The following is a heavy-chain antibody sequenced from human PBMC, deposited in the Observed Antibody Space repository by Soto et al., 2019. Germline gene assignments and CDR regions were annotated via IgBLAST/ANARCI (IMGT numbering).Heavy chain of an antibody. CDR2: ISGSGGST. Sequence: EVQLLESGGGLVQPGGSLRLSCAASGFTFSSYAMSWVRQAPGKGLEWFSAISGSGGSTYYADSVKGRFTISRDNSKDTLYLQMNSLRAEDTAVYYCAKRSRSGSYPSCFDYWGQGTLVTVSS. J-gene: IGHJ4*02. CDR1: GFTFSSYA. CDR3: AKRSRSGSYPSCFDY. V-gene: IGHV3-23*01. D-gene: IGHD1-26*01.